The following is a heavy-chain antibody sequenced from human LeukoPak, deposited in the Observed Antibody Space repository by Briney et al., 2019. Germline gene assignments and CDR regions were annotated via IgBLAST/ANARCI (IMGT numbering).Heavy chain of an antibody. V-gene: IGHV3-48*01. CDR1: GGSISTYY. D-gene: IGHD3-3*02. Sequence: PSETLSLTCTLSGGSISTYYWSWVRQAPGKGLEWVSYISSSSSTIYYADSVKGRFTISRDNAKNSLYLQMNSLRAEDTAVYYCARDSTRPYFDYWGQGTLVTVSS. CDR3: ARDSTRPYFDY. J-gene: IGHJ4*02. CDR2: ISSSSSTI.